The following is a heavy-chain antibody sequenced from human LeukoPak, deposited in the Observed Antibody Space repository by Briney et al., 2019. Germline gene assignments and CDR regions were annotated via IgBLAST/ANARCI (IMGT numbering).Heavy chain of an antibody. CDR2: IYHSGST. CDR3: ARGSGSYYHDAFDI. V-gene: IGHV4-30-2*01. CDR1: GGSISSGGYS. Sequence: SETLSLTCAVSGGSISSGGYSWSWIRQPPGKGLEWIGYIYHSGSTYYNPSLKSRVTISVDRSKNQFSLKLGSVTAADTAVYYCARGSGSYYHDAFDIWGQGTMVTVSS. D-gene: IGHD1-26*01. J-gene: IGHJ3*02.